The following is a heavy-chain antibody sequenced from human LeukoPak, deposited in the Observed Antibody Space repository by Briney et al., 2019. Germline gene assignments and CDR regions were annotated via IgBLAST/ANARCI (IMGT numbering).Heavy chain of an antibody. CDR3: ARVDEGGSSSSDDWFDP. J-gene: IGHJ5*02. V-gene: IGHV4-39*01. D-gene: IGHD6-6*01. Sequence: SETLSLTCTVSGGSISSSSYYWGWIRQPPGKGLEWIGSIYYSGSTYYNPSLRSRVTISGDTSKNQFSLKLSSVTAADTAVYYCARVDEGGSSSSDDWFDPWGQGTLVTVSS. CDR1: GGSISSSSYY. CDR2: IYYSGST.